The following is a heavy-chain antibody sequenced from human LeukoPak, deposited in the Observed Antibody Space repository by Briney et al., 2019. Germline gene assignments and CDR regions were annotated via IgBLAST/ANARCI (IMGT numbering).Heavy chain of an antibody. CDR1: GFTFSSYA. CDR2: ISSSSTYI. V-gene: IGHV3-21*01. CDR3: ARNTITGYYYGMDV. D-gene: IGHD3-10*01. Sequence: GGSLRLSCAASGFTFSSYAMSWVRQAPGKGLEWVSSISSSSTYIYYADSVKGRFTISRDNAKNSLYLQMNSLRAEDTAVFYCARNTITGYYYGMDVWGQGTTVTVSS. J-gene: IGHJ6*02.